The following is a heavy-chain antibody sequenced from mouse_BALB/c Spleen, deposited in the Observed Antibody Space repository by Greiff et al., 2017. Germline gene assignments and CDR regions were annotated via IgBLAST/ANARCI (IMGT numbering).Heavy chain of an antibody. Sequence: LQQPGSELVRPGASVKLSCKASGYTFTSYWMHWVKQRPGQGLEWIGNIYPGSGSTNYDEKFKSKATLTVDTSSSTAYMQLSSLTSEDSAVYYCTRTYYGNYDAMDYWGQGTSVTVSS. CDR2: IYPGSGST. D-gene: IGHD2-10*01. V-gene: IGHV1S22*01. CDR3: TRTYYGNYDAMDY. CDR1: GYTFTSYW. J-gene: IGHJ4*01.